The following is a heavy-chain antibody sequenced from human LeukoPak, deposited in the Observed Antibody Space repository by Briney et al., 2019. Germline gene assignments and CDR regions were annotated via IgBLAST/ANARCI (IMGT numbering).Heavy chain of an antibody. CDR3: AGLVGRYSSGLYYYYFDY. Sequence: SETLFLTCTVSGDSINSLDLWSWVRQPPGKGLEWIGEMYLSGTTHSNPSVKSRVTISIDKSKNQFFLNLSSVTAADTAVYYCAGLVGRYSSGLYYYYFDYWGQGTLVTVSS. D-gene: IGHD3-22*01. CDR2: MYLSGTT. J-gene: IGHJ4*02. V-gene: IGHV4-4*02. CDR1: GDSINSLDL.